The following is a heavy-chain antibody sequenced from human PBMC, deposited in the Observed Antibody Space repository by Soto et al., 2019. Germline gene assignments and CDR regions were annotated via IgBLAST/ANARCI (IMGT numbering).Heavy chain of an antibody. CDR1: GGTFSGYA. V-gene: IGHV1-69*13. Sequence: GASVKVSCKASGGTFSGYAISWVRQAPAQGLEWMGGIIPFFGTTNHAQKFRGRVSVTADESTNTAYMELSSLTSEDTAVYYCATTYYHNSSSYDTQYYYALDVWGQGTTVTVSS. D-gene: IGHD3-22*01. J-gene: IGHJ6*02. CDR2: IIPFFGTT. CDR3: ATTYYHNSSSYDTQYYYALDV.